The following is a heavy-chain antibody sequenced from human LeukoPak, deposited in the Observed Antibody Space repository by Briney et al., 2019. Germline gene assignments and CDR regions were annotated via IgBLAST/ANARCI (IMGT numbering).Heavy chain of an antibody. D-gene: IGHD6-19*01. J-gene: IGHJ4*02. CDR1: GFTFDDYG. CDR2: INWSGGRT. CDR3: AKRSNSGWNLDY. V-gene: IGHV3-20*04. Sequence: GGSLTLSCAASGFTFDDYGMSWVRQAPGKGLEWVSGINWSGGRTGYADSVKGRFTISRDNAKNSLYLQMNSLRAEDTALYYCAKRSNSGWNLDYWGQGTLVTVSS.